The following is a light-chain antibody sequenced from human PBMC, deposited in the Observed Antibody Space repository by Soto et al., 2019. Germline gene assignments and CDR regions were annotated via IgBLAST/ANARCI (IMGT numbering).Light chain of an antibody. J-gene: IGKJ2*01. CDR3: QLRSNWGGFA. Sequence: EIVLTQSPATLSLSPGERATLSCRASQSVSTYLAWYQQKPGQAPRLLIYDASNRATGIPARFSGSGSGTDFTLTISSLVPEDFAVYYCQLRSNWGGFAFGQGTKLEIK. CDR2: DAS. V-gene: IGKV3-11*01. CDR1: QSVSTY.